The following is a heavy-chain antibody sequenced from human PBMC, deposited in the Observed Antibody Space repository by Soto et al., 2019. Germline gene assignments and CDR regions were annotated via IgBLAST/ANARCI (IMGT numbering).Heavy chain of an antibody. CDR2: IIPIFGTA. D-gene: IGHD2-21*02. Sequence: QVQLVQSGAEVKKPGSSVKVSCKASGGTFSSYAISWVRQAPGQGLEWMGGIIPIFGTANYAQKFQGRVTLTADQSPSTAYMELSCLRSDDTAVYYWARDQVYGGNSAGGLDYWGQGTLVTVSS. CDR3: ARDQVYGGNSAGGLDY. CDR1: GGTFSSYA. J-gene: IGHJ4*02. V-gene: IGHV1-69*12.